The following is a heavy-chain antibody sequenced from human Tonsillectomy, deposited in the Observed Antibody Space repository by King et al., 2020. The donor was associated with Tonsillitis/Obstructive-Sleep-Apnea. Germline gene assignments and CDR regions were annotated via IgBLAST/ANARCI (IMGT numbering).Heavy chain of an antibody. Sequence: VQLQQSGAEVKEPGASVKVSCTASGYTSTSYGISWVRQAPGQGLEWMGWISAYSENTNYAQELQGRVTLTTHTSTHTAYMELRSLRSDDTAVYYCARDGYYDKTGYPSSFWGQGTLVTVSS. CDR2: ISAYSENT. J-gene: IGHJ4*02. CDR3: ARDGYYDKTGYPSSF. V-gene: IGHV1-18*04. D-gene: IGHD3-9*01. CDR1: GYTSTSYG.